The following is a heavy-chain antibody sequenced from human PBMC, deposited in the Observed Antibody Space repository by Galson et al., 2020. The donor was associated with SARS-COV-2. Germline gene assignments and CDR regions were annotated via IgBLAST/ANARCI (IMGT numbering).Heavy chain of an antibody. CDR3: ARERTHRGMDV. V-gene: IGHV1-8*01. CDR1: GYTFISYD. D-gene: IGHD1-1*01. J-gene: IGHJ6*02. CDR2: MNPNSGNT. Sequence: ASVKVSCKASGYTFISYDINWVRQAAGQGLEWMGWMNPNSGNTGFAQKFQGRVTVTRDTSINTAYMEVSSLTSDDTAVYYCARERTHRGMDVWGHGTTVTVSS.